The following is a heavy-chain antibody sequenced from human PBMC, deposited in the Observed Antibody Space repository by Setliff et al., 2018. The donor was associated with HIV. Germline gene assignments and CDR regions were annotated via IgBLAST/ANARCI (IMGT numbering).Heavy chain of an antibody. V-gene: IGHV4-34*01. J-gene: IGHJ5*02. CDR2: INHSGST. CDR1: GGSFSGYY. CDR3: ARRLGYCSSTSCYEHWFDP. D-gene: IGHD2-2*01. Sequence: SETLSLTCAVYGGSFSGYYWSWIRQPPGKGLEWIGEINHSGSTNYNPSLKSRVTISVDTSKNQFSLKLSSVTAADTAVYYCARRLGYCSSTSCYEHWFDPWGQGTLVTV.